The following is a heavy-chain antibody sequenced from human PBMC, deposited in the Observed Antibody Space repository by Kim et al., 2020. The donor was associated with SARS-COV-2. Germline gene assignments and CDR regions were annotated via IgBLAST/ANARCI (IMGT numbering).Heavy chain of an antibody. D-gene: IGHD6-13*01. CDR3: GLSSWYNLGFDP. J-gene: IGHJ5*02. CDR2: INPSGGST. CDR1: GYTFTSYY. V-gene: IGHV1-46*01. Sequence: ASVKVSCKASGYTFTSYYMHWVRQAPGQGLEWMGIINPSGGSTSYAQKFQGRVTMTRDTSTSTVYMELSSLRSEDTAVYYCGLSSWYNLGFDPWGQGTLVTVSS.